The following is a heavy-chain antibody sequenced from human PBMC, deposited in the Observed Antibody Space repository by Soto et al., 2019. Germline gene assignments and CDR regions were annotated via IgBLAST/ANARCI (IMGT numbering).Heavy chain of an antibody. CDR3: ARILRFAFDI. J-gene: IGHJ3*02. Sequence: PSETLSLACTVSGGSISSSSYYWGWIRQPPGKGLEWIGSIYYSGSTYYNPSLKSRVTIPVDTSKNQFSLKLSSVTAADTAVYYCARILRFAFDIWGQGTTVTVSS. V-gene: IGHV4-39*01. D-gene: IGHD3-3*01. CDR2: IYYSGST. CDR1: GGSISSSSYY.